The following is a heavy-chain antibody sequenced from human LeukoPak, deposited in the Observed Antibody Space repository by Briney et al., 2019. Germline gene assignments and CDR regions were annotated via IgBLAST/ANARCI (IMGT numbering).Heavy chain of an antibody. CDR1: GGSISSYY. CDR2: IYYSGST. D-gene: IGHD1-26*01. CDR3: ARGIASVGDPDDLMWFGP. V-gene: IGHV4-59*01. J-gene: IGHJ5*02. Sequence: SETLSLTCTVSGGSISSYYWSWIRQPPGKGLEWIGYIYYSGSTNYNPSLKSRVTISVDTSKNQFSLKLSSVTAADTAVYYCARGIASVGDPDDLMWFGPWGQGTLATVSS.